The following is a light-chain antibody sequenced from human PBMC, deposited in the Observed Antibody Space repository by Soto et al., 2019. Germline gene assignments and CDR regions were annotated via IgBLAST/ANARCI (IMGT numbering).Light chain of an antibody. CDR3: SSYTTSSTVV. V-gene: IGLV2-14*03. J-gene: IGLJ2*01. CDR1: TSDVGNYDY. CDR2: GVS. Sequence: QSALTQPASVSGSPGQSITISCTGTTSDVGNYDYVSWHQQHPGKAPKLLIYGVSNRPSGVSNRYSGSKSGDTASLTISGLQTEDEADYYCSSYTTSSTVVFGGGTKLTVL.